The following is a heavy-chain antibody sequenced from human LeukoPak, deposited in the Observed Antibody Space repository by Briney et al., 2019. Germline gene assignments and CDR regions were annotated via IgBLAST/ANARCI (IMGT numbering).Heavy chain of an antibody. J-gene: IGHJ4*02. CDR3: AAVDTVADDSYYIDF. CDR2: VYQSGIT. Sequence: PSETLSLTCSVSGASISNSGHYWSWIRQPPGKGLERIGYVYQSGITYYNPSLKSRVTLSLDGSKNQFSLELSSVTAADTAIYYCAAVDTVADDSYYIDFWGQGTLVAVSS. V-gene: IGHV4-30-2*01. D-gene: IGHD5-18*01. CDR1: GASISNSGHY.